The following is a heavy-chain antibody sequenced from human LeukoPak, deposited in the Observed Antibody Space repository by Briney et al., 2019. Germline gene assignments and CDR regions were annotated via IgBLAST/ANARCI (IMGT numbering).Heavy chain of an antibody. Sequence: GGSLRLSCATSGFTFSTYGFHWVRQAPGKGLEWVADMSYDGSDKDYADSVKGRFTISRDNAKNSLSLQMNSLKPEDTAVYYCATGRSSHDYWGQGTLVTVSS. V-gene: IGHV3-30*03. D-gene: IGHD1-26*01. CDR2: MSYDGSDK. J-gene: IGHJ4*02. CDR3: ATGRSSHDY. CDR1: GFTFSTYG.